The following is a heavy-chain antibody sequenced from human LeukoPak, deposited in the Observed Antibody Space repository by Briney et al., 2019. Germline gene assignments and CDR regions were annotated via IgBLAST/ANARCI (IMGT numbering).Heavy chain of an antibody. CDR1: GFTVSANY. Sequence: GGSLKLSCAASGFTVSANYMGWVRQAPGKGLEWVSVMYSGASAYYADSVKGRFTISRDNSKNTLYLQMNSLRAEDTAVYYCASGITIFGVVIRYFQHWGQGTLVTVSS. J-gene: IGHJ1*01. V-gene: IGHV3-66*01. D-gene: IGHD3-3*01. CDR3: ASGITIFGVVIRYFQH. CDR2: MYSGASA.